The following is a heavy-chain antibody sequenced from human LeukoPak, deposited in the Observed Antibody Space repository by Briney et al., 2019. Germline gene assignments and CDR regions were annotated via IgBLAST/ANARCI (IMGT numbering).Heavy chain of an antibody. Sequence: SSISGSGGSTYYADSVKVRFTISRDNSKNTLYLQMNSLRAEDTAVYYCAKPEVGVASIGCWGQGTLVTVSS. D-gene: IGHD2-2*01. CDR2: ISGSGGST. J-gene: IGHJ4*02. CDR3: AKPEVGVASIGC. V-gene: IGHV3-23*01.